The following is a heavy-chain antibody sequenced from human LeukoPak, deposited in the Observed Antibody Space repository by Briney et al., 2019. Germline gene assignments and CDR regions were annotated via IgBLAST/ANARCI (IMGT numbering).Heavy chain of an antibody. CDR1: GVSFSSGSYY. CDR2: FYYSGST. Sequence: SETLSLTCTVSGVSFSSGSYYWSWIRQPPGKGLEWIGYFYYSGSTNYNPSLKSRVTISVDTPKNQFSLKLSSVTAADTAVYYCARGLYGSGSYYLDYWGQGTLVTVSS. D-gene: IGHD3-10*01. J-gene: IGHJ4*02. V-gene: IGHV4-61*01. CDR3: ARGLYGSGSYYLDY.